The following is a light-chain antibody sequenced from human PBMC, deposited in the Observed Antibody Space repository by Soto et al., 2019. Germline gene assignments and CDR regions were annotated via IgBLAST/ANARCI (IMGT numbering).Light chain of an antibody. CDR1: SSDVGSYNR. Sequence: QSALTQPASVSGSPGQSITISCTGGSSDVGSYNRVSWYRQHPGKAPQLMIYEVSNRPSGVPDRFSGSKSGNTASLTISGLQAEDEAVYYCCSYAGGHTWVFGGGTELTVL. CDR3: CSYAGGHTWV. V-gene: IGLV2-23*02. J-gene: IGLJ3*02. CDR2: EVS.